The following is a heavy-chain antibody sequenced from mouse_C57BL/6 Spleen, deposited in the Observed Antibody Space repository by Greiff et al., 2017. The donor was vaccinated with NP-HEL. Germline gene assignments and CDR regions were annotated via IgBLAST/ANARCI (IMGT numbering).Heavy chain of an antibody. CDR1: GYAFTNYL. CDR3: ARRGDYDVGDY. Sequence: VQLQQSGAELVRPGTSVKVSCKASGYAFTNYLIEWVKQRPGQGLEWIGVINPGSGGTNYNEKFKGKATLTADKSSSTAYMQLSSLTSEDSAVYFCARRGDYDVGDYWGQGTTLTVSS. D-gene: IGHD2-4*01. CDR2: INPGSGGT. J-gene: IGHJ2*01. V-gene: IGHV1-54*01.